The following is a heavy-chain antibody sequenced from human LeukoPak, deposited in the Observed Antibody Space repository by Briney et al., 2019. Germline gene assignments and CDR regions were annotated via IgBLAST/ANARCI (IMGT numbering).Heavy chain of an antibody. Sequence: SVKNSCKSSGCTFSSYAISWVRQAPGQGLDWMGGIIPIFGTANYAQKFQGRVTITADESTSTAYMDLSSLRSEDTAVYYCARDNHYYSSGTYYPHPFDYWGQGTLVTVSS. V-gene: IGHV1-69*13. CDR2: IIPIFGTA. CDR3: ARDNHYYSSGTYYPHPFDY. D-gene: IGHD3-10*01. J-gene: IGHJ4*02. CDR1: GCTFSSYA.